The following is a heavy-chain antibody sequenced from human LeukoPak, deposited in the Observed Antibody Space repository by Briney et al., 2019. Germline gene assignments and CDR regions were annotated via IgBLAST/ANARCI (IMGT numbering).Heavy chain of an antibody. D-gene: IGHD6-13*01. Sequence: AGGSLRLSCAASGFTFSSYSMNWVRQAPGKGLEWVSSISSSSSYIYYADSVKGRFTISRDNAKNSLYLQMNSLRAEDTAVYYCARDRPGSSNWYGGDNYWGQGTLVTVSS. V-gene: IGHV3-21*01. CDR3: ARDRPGSSNWYGGDNY. CDR2: ISSSSSYI. CDR1: GFTFSSYS. J-gene: IGHJ4*02.